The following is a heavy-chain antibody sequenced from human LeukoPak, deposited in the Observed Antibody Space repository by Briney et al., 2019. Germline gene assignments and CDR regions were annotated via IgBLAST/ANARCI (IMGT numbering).Heavy chain of an antibody. V-gene: IGHV4-59*01. J-gene: IGHJ3*02. Sequence: SETLSLTCTVSGGSISSYYWSWIRQPPGKGLEWIGYIYYSGSTNYNPSLKSRVTISVDTSKNQFSLKLSSVTAADTAVYYCARRTHYYDSSGYYPVLAFDIWGQGTMVTVSS. CDR3: ARRTHYYDSSGYYPVLAFDI. CDR1: GGSISSYY. D-gene: IGHD3-22*01. CDR2: IYYSGST.